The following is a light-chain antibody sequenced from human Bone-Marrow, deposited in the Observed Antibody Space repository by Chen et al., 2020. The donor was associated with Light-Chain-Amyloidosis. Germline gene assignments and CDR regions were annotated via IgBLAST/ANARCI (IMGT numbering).Light chain of an antibody. CDR1: NIGSTS. Sequence: SYVLTQPSSVSVAPGQTATIACGGNNIGSTSVHWYQQTPGQAPLLVVYDDSDRPSGIPEPVSGSNSGHTAPLDLSRGEGGDEAGYYCQVWDRGSDRPVVGGGTKLTGL. CDR2: DDS. J-gene: IGLJ3*02. CDR3: QVWDRGSDRPV. V-gene: IGLV3-21*02.